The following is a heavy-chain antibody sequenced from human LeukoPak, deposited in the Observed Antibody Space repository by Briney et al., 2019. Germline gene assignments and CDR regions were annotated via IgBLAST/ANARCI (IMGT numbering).Heavy chain of an antibody. CDR3: ARERTLFPGDSSGYFDY. CDR1: GDSISTSKSY. V-gene: IGHV4-39*02. CDR2: IYYTGNT. Sequence: SDTLSLTCTVSGDSISTSKSYWGWVRQPPLKGLEWIGSIYYTGNTYYNASLKSRVTISVDTSKNQFSLSLTSVTAADTAVYYCARERTLFPGDSSGYFDYWGQGTLVTVSS. D-gene: IGHD3-22*01. J-gene: IGHJ4*02.